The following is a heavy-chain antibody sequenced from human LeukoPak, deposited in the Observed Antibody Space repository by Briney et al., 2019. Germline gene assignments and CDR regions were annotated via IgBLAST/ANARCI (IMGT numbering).Heavy chain of an antibody. Sequence: VASVKVSCKASGYTFTSYDINWVRQATGQGLEWMGWINPNSGGTNYAQKFQGRVTMTRDTSISTAYMELSRLRSDDTAVYYCARGPEGPTNDFDYWGQGTLVTVSS. V-gene: IGHV1-2*02. D-gene: IGHD1-14*01. CDR3: ARGPEGPTNDFDY. CDR1: GYTFTSYD. J-gene: IGHJ4*02. CDR2: INPNSGGT.